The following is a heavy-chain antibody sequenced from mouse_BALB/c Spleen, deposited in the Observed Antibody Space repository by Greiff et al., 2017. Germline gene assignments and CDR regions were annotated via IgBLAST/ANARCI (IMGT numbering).Heavy chain of an antibody. CDR3: AGCWDGRYLDY. V-gene: IGHV14-3*02. J-gene: IGHJ2*01. CDR1: GFTITDTY. CDR2: IDPANGNT. D-gene: IGHD4-1*01. Sequence: EVQLQQSGAELVKPGASVKLSCTASGFTITDTYMHWVKQRPEQGLEWIGRIDPANGNTKYDPKFQGKATITADTSSNTAYLQLSSLTSDDTAVYYCAGCWDGRYLDYWGQGTTVTVSS.